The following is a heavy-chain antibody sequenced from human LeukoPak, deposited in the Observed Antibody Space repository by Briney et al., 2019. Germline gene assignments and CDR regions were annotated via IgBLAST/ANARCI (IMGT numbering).Heavy chain of an antibody. CDR1: GGSISSYY. V-gene: IGHV4-59*01. J-gene: IGHJ3*02. D-gene: IGHD5-18*01. CDR2: IYYSGST. CDR3: ARGEQLRVLGAFDI. Sequence: SETLSLTCTVSGGSISSYYWSWIRQPPGKGLEWIGYIYYSGSTNYNPSLKSRVTISVDTSKNQFSLKLSSVTAADTAVYYCARGEQLRVLGAFDIWGQGTMVTVSS.